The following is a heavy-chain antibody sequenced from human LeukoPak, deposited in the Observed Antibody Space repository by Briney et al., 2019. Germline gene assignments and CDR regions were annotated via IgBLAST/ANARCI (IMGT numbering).Heavy chain of an antibody. CDR1: GYTFTSYA. CDR3: ARDESGGEGY. J-gene: IGHJ4*02. Sequence: ASVKVSCKASGYTFTSYAMNWVRQAPGQGLEWMGWINPNSGGTNYAQKFQGRVTMTRDTSISTAYMELSRLRSDDTAVYYCARDESGGEGYWGQGTLVTVSS. D-gene: IGHD2-21*01. CDR2: INPNSGGT. V-gene: IGHV1-2*02.